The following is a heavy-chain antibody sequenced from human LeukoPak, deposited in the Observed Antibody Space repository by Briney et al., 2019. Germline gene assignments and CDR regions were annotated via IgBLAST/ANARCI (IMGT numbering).Heavy chain of an antibody. D-gene: IGHD6-6*01. CDR2: ISYDGSNK. V-gene: IGHV3-30*18. J-gene: IGHJ4*02. Sequence: GGSLRLSCAASGFTFSNYAMPWVRQAPGKGLEWVAVISYDGSNKYYADSVKGRFTISRDNSKNTLYLQMNSLRAEDTAVYYCAKVRFRAALVPRWGHLDYWGQGTLVTVSS. CDR3: AKVRFRAALVPRWGHLDY. CDR1: GFTFSNYA.